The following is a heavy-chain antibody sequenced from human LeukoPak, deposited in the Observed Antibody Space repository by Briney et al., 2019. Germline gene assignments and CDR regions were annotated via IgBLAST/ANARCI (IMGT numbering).Heavy chain of an antibody. V-gene: IGHV4-30-4*08. CDR3: ARFIVVVPAAGWFDP. Sequence: SETLSLTCTVSGGSISSGDYYRSWIRQPPGKGLEWIGYIYYSGSTYYNPSLKSRVTISVDTSKNQFSLKLSSVTAADTAVYYCARFIVVVPAAGWFDPWGQGTLVTVSS. CDR1: GGSISSGDYY. D-gene: IGHD2-2*01. J-gene: IGHJ5*02. CDR2: IYYSGST.